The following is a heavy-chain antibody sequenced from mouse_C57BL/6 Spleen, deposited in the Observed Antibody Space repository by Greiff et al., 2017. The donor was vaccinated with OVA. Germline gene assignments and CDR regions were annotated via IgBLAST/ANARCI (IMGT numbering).Heavy chain of an antibody. J-gene: IGHJ4*01. CDR1: GYSITSGYA. D-gene: IGHD3-3*01. Sequence: EVKLMESGPGMVKPSQSLSLTCTVTGYSITSGYAWHWIRHFPGNTLEWMGYISYSGSTNYNPSLKSRISITHDTSKNHFFLKLNSVTTEDTATYYCARGAGPYYAMDYWGQGTSVTVSS. CDR3: ARGAGPYYAMDY. V-gene: IGHV3-1*01. CDR2: ISYSGST.